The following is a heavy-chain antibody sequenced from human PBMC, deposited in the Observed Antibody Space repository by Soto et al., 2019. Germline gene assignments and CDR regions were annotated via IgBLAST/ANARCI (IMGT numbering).Heavy chain of an antibody. CDR2: ISYDGSNK. D-gene: IGHD4-17*01. CDR3: AKEATVTTYYYYYGMDV. CDR1: GFTFSSYG. V-gene: IGHV3-30*18. Sequence: VQLVESGGGVVQPGRSLRLSCAASGFTFSSYGMHWVRQAPGKGLEWVAVISYDGSNKYYADSVKGRFTISRDNSKNTLYLQMNSLRAEDTAVYYCAKEATVTTYYYYYGMDVWGQGTTVTVSS. J-gene: IGHJ6*02.